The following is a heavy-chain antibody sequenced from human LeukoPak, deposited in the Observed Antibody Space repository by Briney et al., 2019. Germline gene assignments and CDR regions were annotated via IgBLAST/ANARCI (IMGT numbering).Heavy chain of an antibody. Sequence: GGCRRLSCVGSGFTFSGYWMNWVRQAPGRGLEWVAKIEEDGSAKYYMDSVKGRFSIYRDNAKNSLYLQMYSLRAEDTAMYYCARAGQLNYWGQGTLVTVSS. CDR3: ARAGQLNY. CDR2: IEEDGSAK. D-gene: IGHD6-13*01. CDR1: GFTFSGYW. J-gene: IGHJ4*02. V-gene: IGHV3-7*05.